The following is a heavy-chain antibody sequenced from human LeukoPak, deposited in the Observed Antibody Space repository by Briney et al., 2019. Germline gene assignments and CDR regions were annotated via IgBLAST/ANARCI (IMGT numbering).Heavy chain of an antibody. J-gene: IGHJ1*01. D-gene: IGHD3-22*01. CDR2: ISYDGSNK. V-gene: IGHV3-30*04. CDR1: GFTFSSYA. Sequence: RSLRLSCAASGFTFSSYAMHWVRQAPGKGLEWVAVISYDGSNKYYADSVKGRFTISRDNSKNTLYLQMNSLRAEDTAVYYCARDPGDNSGYYDAFQHWGQGTLVTVSS. CDR3: ARDPGDNSGYYDAFQH.